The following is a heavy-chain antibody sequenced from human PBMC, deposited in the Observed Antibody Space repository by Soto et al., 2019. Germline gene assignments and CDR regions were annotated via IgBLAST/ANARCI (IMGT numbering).Heavy chain of an antibody. J-gene: IGHJ5*02. CDR2: INPNSGGT. Sequence: ASVKVSCKASGYTFTGYYMHWVRQAPGQGLEWMGWINPNSGGTNYAQKFQGWVTMTRDTSISTAYMELSRLRSDDTAVYYCARDHLPLNYCSGGSCYLSWFDPWGQGTLVTVSS. CDR3: ARDHLPLNYCSGGSCYLSWFDP. D-gene: IGHD2-15*01. V-gene: IGHV1-2*04. CDR1: GYTFTGYY.